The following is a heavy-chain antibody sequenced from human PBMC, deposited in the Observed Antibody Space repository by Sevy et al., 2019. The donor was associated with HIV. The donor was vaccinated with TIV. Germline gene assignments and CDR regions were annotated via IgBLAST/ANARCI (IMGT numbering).Heavy chain of an antibody. J-gene: IGHJ5*02. CDR2: INAGNGNT. Sequence: ASLKVSCKTSGYTFTTYAIHWVRQAPGQRLEWMGWINAGNGNTKYSPNFQGRVTITRDTSASTAYMELSSLRVEETAVYYCARDYSGSGSYYISNWFDPWGQGTLVTVSS. CDR1: GYTFTTYA. CDR3: ARDYSGSGSYYISNWFDP. V-gene: IGHV1-3*01. D-gene: IGHD3-10*01.